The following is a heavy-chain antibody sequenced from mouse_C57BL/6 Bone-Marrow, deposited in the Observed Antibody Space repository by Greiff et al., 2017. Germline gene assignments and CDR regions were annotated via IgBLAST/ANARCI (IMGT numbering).Heavy chain of an antibody. CDR2: IYPGGGYT. J-gene: IGHJ4*01. D-gene: IGHD4-1*01. Sequence: VQVVESGAELVRPGTSVKMSCKASGYTFTNYWIGWAKQRPGHGLEWIGDIYPGGGYTNYNEKFKGKATLTAGKSSSTAYMQFSSLTSEDSAIYYCARSGTRYYYAMDYWGQGTSVTVSS. CDR3: ARSGTRYYYAMDY. CDR1: GYTFTNYW. V-gene: IGHV1-63*01.